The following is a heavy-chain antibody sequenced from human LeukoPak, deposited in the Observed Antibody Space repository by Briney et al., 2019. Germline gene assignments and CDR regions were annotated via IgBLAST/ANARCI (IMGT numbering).Heavy chain of an antibody. CDR3: ARGIGGNSQYMDV. Sequence: GGSLRLSCAASGFTFSGYNMNWVRQAPGKGLGWVSSISSSSSYIYYADSVKGRFIISRDNAKNSLYLQMNSLRAEDTAVYYCARGIGGNSQYMDVWGKGTTVTVSS. CDR2: ISSSSSYI. D-gene: IGHD4-23*01. CDR1: GFTFSGYN. J-gene: IGHJ6*03. V-gene: IGHV3-21*01.